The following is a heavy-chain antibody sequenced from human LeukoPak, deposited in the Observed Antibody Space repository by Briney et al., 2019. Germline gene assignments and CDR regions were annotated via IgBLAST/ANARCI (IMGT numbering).Heavy chain of an antibody. J-gene: IGHJ4*02. Sequence: GGSLGLSCAASGFTFSSYSMNWVRQAPGKGLEWVSYISSSSSTIYYADSVKGRFTISRDNSKNTLYLQMNSLRAEDTAVYYCANSYVSSGYYYDYFDYWGQGTLVTVSS. V-gene: IGHV3-48*01. CDR3: ANSYVSSGYYYDYFDY. CDR1: GFTFSSYS. CDR2: ISSSSSTI. D-gene: IGHD3-22*01.